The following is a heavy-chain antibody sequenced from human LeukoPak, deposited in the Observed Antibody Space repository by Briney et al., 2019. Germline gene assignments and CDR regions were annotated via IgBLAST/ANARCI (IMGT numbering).Heavy chain of an antibody. D-gene: IGHD2-15*01. Sequence: SETLSLTCTVSGDSITSAGYYWTWVRQYPGKDLEWIGYIYNAGSTYYNPSLKSRVTTSLDTSKNQFSLRLSSVTAADTAVYYCARVVAATIYQFDHWGQGTLVTVSS. CDR1: GDSITSAGYY. J-gene: IGHJ4*02. CDR3: ARVVAATIYQFDH. V-gene: IGHV4-31*03. CDR2: IYNAGST.